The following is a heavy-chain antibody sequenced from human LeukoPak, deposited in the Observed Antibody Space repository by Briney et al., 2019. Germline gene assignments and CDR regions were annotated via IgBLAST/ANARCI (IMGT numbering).Heavy chain of an antibody. J-gene: IGHJ4*02. Sequence: GGSLRLSCAASGFMFSSNWMSWVRLAPGKGLEWVAVKSYDGSNKYYADSVKGRFTISRDNSKNTLYLQMNSLRAEDTAVYYCANGIFDYWGQGTLVTVSS. CDR2: KSYDGSNK. CDR3: ANGIFDY. D-gene: IGHD1-26*01. CDR1: GFMFSSNW. V-gene: IGHV3-30*18.